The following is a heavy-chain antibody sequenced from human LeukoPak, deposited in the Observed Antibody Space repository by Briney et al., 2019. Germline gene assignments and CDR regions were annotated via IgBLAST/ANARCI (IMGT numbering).Heavy chain of an antibody. V-gene: IGHV3-23*01. D-gene: IGHD3-22*01. CDR1: GFTFSSYA. CDR2: ISGSGGST. CDR3: AKDRAYYYDSSGYYRNDAFDI. Sequence: GGSLRLSCAASGFTFSSYAMSWVRQAPGKGLEWVSAISGSGGSTYYADSVKGRFTISRDNSKNTLYPQMNSLRAEDTAVYYCAKDRAYYYDSSGYYRNDAFDIWGQGTMVTVSS. J-gene: IGHJ3*02.